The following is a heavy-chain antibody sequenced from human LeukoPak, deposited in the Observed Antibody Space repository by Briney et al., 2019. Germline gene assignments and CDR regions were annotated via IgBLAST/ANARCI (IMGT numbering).Heavy chain of an antibody. CDR2: IIPIFGTA. CDR3: ARCDHYYYYMDV. V-gene: IGHV1-69*05. CDR1: GGTFSSYA. J-gene: IGHJ6*03. Sequence: GASVKVSCKASGGTFSSYAISWVRQAPGQGLEWVGGIIPIFGTANYAQKFQGRVTITTDESTSTAYMELSSLRSEDTAVYYCARCDHYYYYMDVWGKGTTVTVSS.